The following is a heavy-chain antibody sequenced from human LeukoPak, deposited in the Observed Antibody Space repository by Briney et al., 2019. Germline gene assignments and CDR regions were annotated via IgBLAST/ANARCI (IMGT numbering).Heavy chain of an antibody. J-gene: IGHJ4*02. Sequence: GGSLRLSCAASGLTFSSAWMIWVRQAPGKGLEWVATIKDDGSDKYYVDSVKGRFTISRDNAKKSLWLQMNSLRVEDTAMYYCADLGSRDWGQGTLVTVSS. CDR3: ADLGSRD. D-gene: IGHD3-16*01. CDR2: IKDDGSDK. V-gene: IGHV3-7*01. CDR1: GLTFSSAW.